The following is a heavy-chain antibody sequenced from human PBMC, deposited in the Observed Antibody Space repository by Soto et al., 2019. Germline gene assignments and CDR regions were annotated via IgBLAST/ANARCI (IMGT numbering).Heavy chain of an antibody. J-gene: IGHJ3*02. CDR2: ISGSGGST. V-gene: IGHV3-23*01. Sequence: EVQLLESGGGLVQPGGSLRLSCAASGFTFSSYAMSWVRQAPGKGLEWVSAISGSGGSTYYADSVKGRFTISRDNSKKTLYLQMNSLRAEDTDVYYCAKLPVVRGTIFGVVTEGDACDIWGQGTMVTVSS. CDR1: GFTFSSYA. D-gene: IGHD3-3*01. CDR3: AKLPVVRGTIFGVVTEGDACDI.